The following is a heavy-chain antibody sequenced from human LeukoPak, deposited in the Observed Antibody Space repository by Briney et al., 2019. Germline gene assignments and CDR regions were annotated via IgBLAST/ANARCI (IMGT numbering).Heavy chain of an antibody. CDR1: GSTLASFA. D-gene: IGHD5-18*01. CDR3: ANLANTALDGYSFFVY. CDR2: IIGSGGSA. J-gene: IGHJ4*02. Sequence: GGSLTPSWPPLGSTLASFAMGWVGQLPGRGRGWVSAIIGSGGSAYYADSVKGRFTISRDNSKNTLYLQMNSLRAEDTAVYYCANLANTALDGYSFFVYWGQGTLVTVSS. V-gene: IGHV3-23*01.